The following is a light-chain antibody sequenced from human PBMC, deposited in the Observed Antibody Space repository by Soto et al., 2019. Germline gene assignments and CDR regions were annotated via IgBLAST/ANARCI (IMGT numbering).Light chain of an antibody. CDR2: AAS. CDR1: QSISSY. J-gene: IGKJ2*01. V-gene: IGKV1-39*01. Sequence: DIQMTQSPSSLSASVGDRVTITCRASQSISSYLNWYQQKPGKAPKLLIYAASSLQSGVPSRFSGSGSWTDFTLTISSLQPEDFATYYCQQSYSTPYTVGQGTKLEIK. CDR3: QQSYSTPYT.